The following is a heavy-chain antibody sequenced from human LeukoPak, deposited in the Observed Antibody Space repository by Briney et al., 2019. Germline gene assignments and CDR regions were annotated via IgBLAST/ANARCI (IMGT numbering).Heavy chain of an antibody. CDR1: GFTVSSNY. J-gene: IGHJ4*02. Sequence: PGGSLRLSCAASGFTVSSNYMSWVRQAPGKGLEWVSVIYSGGSTYYADSVKGRFTISRDNSKNTLYLQMNSLRAEDTAVYYCARGEVVAATPFDYWGQGTLVTVSS. CDR2: IYSGGST. V-gene: IGHV3-66*01. D-gene: IGHD2-15*01. CDR3: ARGEVVAATPFDY.